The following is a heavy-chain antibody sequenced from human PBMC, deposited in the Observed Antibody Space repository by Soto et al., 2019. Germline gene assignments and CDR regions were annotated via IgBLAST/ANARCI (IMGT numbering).Heavy chain of an antibody. CDR3: ARYRGYKAFDI. CDR1: GFTFRNYW. Sequence: EVQLVESGGGLVQPGGSLRLSCAASGFTFRNYWMTWVRQAPGKGLEWVAHIKEDGSEMYYVDSVKGRFTISRDNAKNSMYLQMNSLRAEETAVYYCARYRGYKAFDIWGQGTMVTVAS. V-gene: IGHV3-7*01. D-gene: IGHD5-18*01. CDR2: IKEDGSEM. J-gene: IGHJ3*02.